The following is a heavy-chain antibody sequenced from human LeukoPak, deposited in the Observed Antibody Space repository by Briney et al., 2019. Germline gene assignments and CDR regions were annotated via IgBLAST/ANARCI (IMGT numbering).Heavy chain of an antibody. Sequence: SETLSLTCTVSGGSISSYYWSWIRQPPGKGLEWIGYIYYSGSTNYNPSLKSRVTISVDTSKNQFSLKLSSVTAADTAVYYCAIHVTTVTRYFDYWGQGTLVTVSS. CDR2: IYYSGST. CDR1: GGSISSYY. J-gene: IGHJ4*02. CDR3: AIHVTTVTRYFDY. D-gene: IGHD4-17*01. V-gene: IGHV4-59*08.